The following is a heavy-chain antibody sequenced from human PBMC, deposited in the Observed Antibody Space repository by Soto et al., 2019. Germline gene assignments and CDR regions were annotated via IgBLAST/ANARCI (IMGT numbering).Heavy chain of an antibody. V-gene: IGHV3-9*01. Sequence: EVQLVESGGGLVQPGRYLRLSCAASGFTFHDYAMHWVRQAPGKGLEWVSGISWTSGSIGYADSVKGRFTNPRDNAKNSLYMQMNRLRAEDTAVYYCAKDNEPAAAAGSGMDVWGQGTTVTVPS. CDR3: AKDNEPAAAAGSGMDV. CDR1: GFTFHDYA. D-gene: IGHD6-13*01. CDR2: ISWTSGSI. J-gene: IGHJ6*02.